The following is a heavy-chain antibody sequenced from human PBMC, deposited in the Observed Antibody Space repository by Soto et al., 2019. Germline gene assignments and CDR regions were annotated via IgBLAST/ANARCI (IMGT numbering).Heavy chain of an antibody. J-gene: IGHJ6*02. Sequence: GGSLRLSCAASGFTFSNAWMNWVRQAPGKGLEWVGRIKSKTDGGTTDYAAPVKGRFTISRDDSKNTLYLQMNSLKTEDTAVYYCTALIWFGEFEAYYGMDVWGQGTTVTVSS. CDR3: TALIWFGEFEAYYGMDV. CDR1: GFTFSNAW. CDR2: IKSKTDGGTT. V-gene: IGHV3-15*07. D-gene: IGHD3-10*01.